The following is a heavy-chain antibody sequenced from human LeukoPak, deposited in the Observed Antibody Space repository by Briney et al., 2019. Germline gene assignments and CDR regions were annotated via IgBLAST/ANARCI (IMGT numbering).Heavy chain of an antibody. D-gene: IGHD3-16*01. V-gene: IGHV5-51*01. J-gene: IGHJ4*02. CDR2: IYPGDSGT. CDR3: ARRGSPGGFDY. Sequence: GESLKISCKGSGYRFTSYWIGWVRPVPGKGLEWMGIIYPGDSGTRYSPSFQGHVTMSADKSISTAYLQWSSLKASDTAMYYCARRGSPGGFDYWAQGTLVTVSS. CDR1: GYRFTSYW.